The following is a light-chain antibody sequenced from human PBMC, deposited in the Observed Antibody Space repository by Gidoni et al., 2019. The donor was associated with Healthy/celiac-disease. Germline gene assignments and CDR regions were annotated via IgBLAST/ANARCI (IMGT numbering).Light chain of an antibody. J-gene: IGKJ1*01. V-gene: IGKV3-20*01. CDR1: QSGSSSY. CDR2: GAS. Sequence: DIVLTQSPGTLSLSPGERATLSGRASQSGSSSYLAWYQQKPGQAPRLLIYGASSRATGIPDRFSGSGSGTDFTLTISRLEPEDFAVYYCQQYGSSPRTFGQGTKVEIK. CDR3: QQYGSSPRT.